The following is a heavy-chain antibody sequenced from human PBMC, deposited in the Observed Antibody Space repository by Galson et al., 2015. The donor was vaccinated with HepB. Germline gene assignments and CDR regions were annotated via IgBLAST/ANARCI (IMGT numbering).Heavy chain of an antibody. CDR3: ARDGDEGSGWLKSSYYYYYYGMDV. D-gene: IGHD6-19*01. V-gene: IGHV3-33*08. CDR2: IWYDGSNK. J-gene: IGHJ6*02. Sequence: SLRLSCAASGFTFSSYGMHWVRQAPGEGLEWVAVIWYDGSNKYYADSVKGRFTISRDNSKNTLYLQMNSLRAEDTAVYYCARDGDEGSGWLKSSYYYYYYGMDVWGQGTTVTVSS. CDR1: GFTFSSYG.